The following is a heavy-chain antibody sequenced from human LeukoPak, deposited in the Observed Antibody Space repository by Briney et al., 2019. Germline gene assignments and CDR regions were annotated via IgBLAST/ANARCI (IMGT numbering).Heavy chain of an antibody. D-gene: IGHD3-10*01. J-gene: IGHJ5*02. CDR2: IIPILGIA. CDR3: ARDAFRLLWFGEVPFFFDP. CDR1: GGTFSSYA. Sequence: SVKVSCKASGGTFSSYAISWVRQAPGQGLEWMGRIIPILGIANYAQKFQGRVTITADKSTSTAYMELSSLRSEDTAVYYCARDAFRLLWFGEVPFFFDPWGQGTLVTVSS. V-gene: IGHV1-69*04.